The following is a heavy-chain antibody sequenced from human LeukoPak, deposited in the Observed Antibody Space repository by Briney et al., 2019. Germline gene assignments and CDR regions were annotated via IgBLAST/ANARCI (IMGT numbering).Heavy chain of an antibody. CDR3: ARERGGGYSYGY. D-gene: IGHD5-18*01. CDR1: GYTFTSYD. CDR2: MNPNSGNT. Sequence: PGASVKVSCKASGYTFTSYDINWVRQATGQGLEWMGWMNPNSGNTCYAQKFQGRATMTRNSSISTAYMELSSLRSEDTAVYYCARERGGGYSYGYWGQGTLVTVPS. V-gene: IGHV1-8*01. J-gene: IGHJ4*02.